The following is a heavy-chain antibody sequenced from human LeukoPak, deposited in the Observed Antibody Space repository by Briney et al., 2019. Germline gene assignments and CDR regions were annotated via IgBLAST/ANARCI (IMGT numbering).Heavy chain of an antibody. J-gene: IGHJ5*02. CDR1: GGSISSYY. V-gene: IGHV4-59*08. D-gene: IGHD3-22*01. CDR3: ARRMYYYDSSGYGGYWLDP. CDR2: IYYSGST. Sequence: PSETLSLTCTVSGGSISSYYWSWIRQPPGKGLEWIGYIYYSGSTNYNPSLKSRVTISVDTSKNQFSLKLSSVTAADTAVYYCARRMYYYDSSGYGGYWLDPRGQGTLVTVSS.